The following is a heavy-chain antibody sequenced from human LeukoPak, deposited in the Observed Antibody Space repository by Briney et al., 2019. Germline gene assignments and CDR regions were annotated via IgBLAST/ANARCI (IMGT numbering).Heavy chain of an antibody. CDR3: ARATSSGRRFDY. D-gene: IGHD6-25*01. J-gene: IGHJ4*02. Sequence: GASVTVSCKASRYTFTSYYMHWVRQAPGQGLEWMGIINPSGGSTTYVQNFQGRVTMTRDTSTSTVYMELSSLKSEDTAVYYCARATSSGRRFDYWGQGTLVTVSS. V-gene: IGHV1-46*01. CDR1: RYTFTSYY. CDR2: INPSGGST.